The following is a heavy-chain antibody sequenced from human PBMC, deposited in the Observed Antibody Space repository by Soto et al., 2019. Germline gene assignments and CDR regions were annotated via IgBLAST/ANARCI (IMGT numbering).Heavy chain of an antibody. CDR3: ANETYSGPLDY. Sequence: QVQLVESGGGVVQPGRSLRLSCAASGFTFSSYGLHWVRQAPGKGLVWVAVISDDGSNKYYADSVTGRFTISRDNSKNTLNLQMNSLSAEDTAVYYCANETYSGPLDYWGQGTLVTVST. D-gene: IGHD2-15*01. CDR1: GFTFSSYG. V-gene: IGHV3-30*18. CDR2: ISDDGSNK. J-gene: IGHJ4*02.